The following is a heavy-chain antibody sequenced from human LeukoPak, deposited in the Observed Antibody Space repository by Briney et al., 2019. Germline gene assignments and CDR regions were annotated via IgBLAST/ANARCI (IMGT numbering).Heavy chain of an antibody. CDR3: VRDSPRVRGWFDP. CDR1: KYTFRDYY. V-gene: IGHV3-11*01. J-gene: IGHJ5*02. D-gene: IGHD3-10*01. Sequence: PGGTLRLSCAASKYTFRDYYMSWVRQAPGKGLEWIAYISSNGRNIYYADSVRGRFTISRDNDKSSMYLLMNSLRVDDTAVYYCVRDSPRVRGWFDPWGQGTLVTVSS. CDR2: ISSNGRNI.